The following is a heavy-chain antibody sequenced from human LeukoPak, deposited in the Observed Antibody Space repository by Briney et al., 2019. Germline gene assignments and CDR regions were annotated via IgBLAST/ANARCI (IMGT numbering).Heavy chain of an antibody. D-gene: IGHD3-10*01. CDR1: GFTFSSYG. CDR3: ARDITMVRGVIEGIDY. CDR2: IWYDGSDK. J-gene: IGHJ4*02. V-gene: IGHV3-33*01. Sequence: AGGSLRLSCTASGFTFSSYGMHWVRQAPGKGLKWVAVIWYDGSDKYYGDSVKGRFTISRDNSKNTLYLQMNSLRAEDAAVYYCARDITMVRGVIEGIDYWGQGTLVTVSS.